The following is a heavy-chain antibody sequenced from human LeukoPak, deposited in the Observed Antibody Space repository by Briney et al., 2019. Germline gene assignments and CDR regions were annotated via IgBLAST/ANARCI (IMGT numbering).Heavy chain of an antibody. J-gene: IGHJ4*02. CDR3: AKAGYSSSSNYFDY. CDR1: GFTVSSNY. Sequence: PGGSLRLSCGASGFTVSSNYMSWVRQAPGKGLEWVSAIYSGGTTYCADSVKGRFTISRDNSKNTLYLQMNSLRAEDTAVYYCAKAGYSSSSNYFDYWGQGTLVTVSS. D-gene: IGHD6-6*01. CDR2: IYSGGTT. V-gene: IGHV3-53*01.